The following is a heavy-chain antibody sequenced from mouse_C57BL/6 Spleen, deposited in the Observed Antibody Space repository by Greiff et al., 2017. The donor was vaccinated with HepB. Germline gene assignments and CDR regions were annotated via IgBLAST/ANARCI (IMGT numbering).Heavy chain of an antibody. CDR3: ARDTTVVAPGYFDY. V-gene: IGHV1-42*01. CDR1: GYSFTGYY. J-gene: IGHJ2*01. D-gene: IGHD1-1*01. CDR2: INPSTGGT. Sequence: EVQLQQSGPELVKPGASVKISCKASGYSFTGYYMNWVKQSPEKSLEWIGEINPSTGGTTYNQKFKANSTLTVDKSSSTAYMQLKSLTSEDSAVYYCARDTTVVAPGYFDYWGQGTTLTVSS.